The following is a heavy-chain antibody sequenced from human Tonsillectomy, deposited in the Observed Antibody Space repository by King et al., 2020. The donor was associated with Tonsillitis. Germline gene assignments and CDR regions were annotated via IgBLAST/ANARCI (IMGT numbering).Heavy chain of an antibody. J-gene: IGHJ4*02. D-gene: IGHD3-3*01. V-gene: IGHV1-18*01. Sequence: VQLVQSGAEVKKPGASVKVSCEASGYTFTNYGISWVRLAPGQGLEWMGWISGYNGNTHYAQKFQGRVTMTTDTSTNTAYMELRSLRSDDTAVYYCARALTYYDFWSGYHFDYWGQGTLVTVSS. CDR3: ARALTYYDFWSGYHFDY. CDR2: ISGYNGNT. CDR1: GYTFTNYG.